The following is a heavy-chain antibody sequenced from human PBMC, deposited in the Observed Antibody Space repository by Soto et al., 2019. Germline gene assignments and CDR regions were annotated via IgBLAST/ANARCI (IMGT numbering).Heavy chain of an antibody. CDR3: ARVSGIYYYGMDV. CDR1: GGSFSGYY. J-gene: IGHJ6*02. V-gene: IGHV4-34*01. D-gene: IGHD3-10*01. CDR2: INHSGST. Sequence: PEETLSLTCAVFGGSFSGYYWSWIRQPPGKGLEWIGEINHSGSTNYNPSLKSRVTISVDTSKNQFSLKLSSVTAADTAVYYCARVSGIYYYGMDVWGQGTTVTVSS.